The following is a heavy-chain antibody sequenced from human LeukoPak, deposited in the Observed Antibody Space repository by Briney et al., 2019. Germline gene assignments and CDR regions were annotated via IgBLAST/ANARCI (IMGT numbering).Heavy chain of an antibody. Sequence: ASVKVSCKASGYTFTGYYMHWVRQAPGQGLEWMGWINPNSGGTNYAQKFQGWVTMTRDTSISTAYMELSRLRSDDTAVYYCARGTTMVRGVYDYWGQGTLVTVSS. CDR2: INPNSGGT. CDR3: ARGTTMVRGVYDY. V-gene: IGHV1-2*04. J-gene: IGHJ4*02. D-gene: IGHD3-10*01. CDR1: GYTFTGYY.